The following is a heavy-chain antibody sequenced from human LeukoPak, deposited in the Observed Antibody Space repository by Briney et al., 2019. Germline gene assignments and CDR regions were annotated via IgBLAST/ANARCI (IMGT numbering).Heavy chain of an antibody. CDR1: GGSISSYY. CDR3: ASATVTSFFDY. Sequence: RASETLSLTCTVSGGSISSYYWSWIRQPPGKGLEWIGYIYYSGSTNYNPSLKSRVTISVDTSKNQFSLKLSSVTAADTAVYYCASATVTSFFDYWGQGTLVTVSS. V-gene: IGHV4-59*01. CDR2: IYYSGST. D-gene: IGHD4-11*01. J-gene: IGHJ4*02.